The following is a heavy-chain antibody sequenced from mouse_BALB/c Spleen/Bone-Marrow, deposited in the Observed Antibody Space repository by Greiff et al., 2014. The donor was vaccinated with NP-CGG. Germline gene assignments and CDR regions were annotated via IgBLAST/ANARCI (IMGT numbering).Heavy chain of an antibody. CDR2: INPSTGYT. J-gene: IGHJ2*01. V-gene: IGHV1-7*01. D-gene: IGHD2-4*01. CDR3: ARSGDYGQFDY. CDR1: GYTFTSYW. Sequence: QVQLKQSGTELAKPGASVKMSCKASGYTFTSYWKHWVKQRPGQGLEWIGYINPSTGYTEFYQNFKDKATLTADKSSSTAYMQLSSLTSEDSAVYYCARSGDYGQFDYWGQGTTLTVSS.